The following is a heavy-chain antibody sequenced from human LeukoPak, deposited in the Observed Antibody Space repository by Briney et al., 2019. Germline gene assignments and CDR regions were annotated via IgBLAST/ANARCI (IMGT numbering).Heavy chain of an antibody. D-gene: IGHD5-12*01. CDR1: GGSISSGGYY. CDR2: IYHSGST. J-gene: IGHJ4*02. V-gene: IGHV4-30-2*01. CDR3: ARFEHSGYDTYYFDY. Sequence: SQTLSLTCTVSGGSISSGGYYWSWIRQPPGKGLEWIGYIYHSGSTYYNPSLKSRVTISVDRSKNQFSLKLSSVTAADTAVYYCARFEHSGYDTYYFDYWGQGTLVTVSS.